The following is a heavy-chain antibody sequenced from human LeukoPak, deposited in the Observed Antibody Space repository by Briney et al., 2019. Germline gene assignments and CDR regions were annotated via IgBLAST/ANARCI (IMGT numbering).Heavy chain of an antibody. D-gene: IGHD5-24*01. J-gene: IGHJ4*02. V-gene: IGHV4-59*08. CDR1: GGSTSSYY. Sequence: SETLSLTCTVSGGSTSSYYWSWIRQPPGKGLEWIGYTYYSGTTYYNPSLKSRVTLSLDTSKNQFSLKLSSVTAADTAVYYCARIGDGYKADYWGQGTLVTVSS. CDR3: ARIGDGYKADY. CDR2: TYYSGTT.